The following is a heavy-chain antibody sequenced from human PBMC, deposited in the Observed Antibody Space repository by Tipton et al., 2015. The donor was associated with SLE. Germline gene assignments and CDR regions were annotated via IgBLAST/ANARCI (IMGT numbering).Heavy chain of an antibody. Sequence: QLVQSGAEVKKPGASVKVSCKASGYTLTSYGISWMRQAPGQGLEWMGWISDNDDNTNYPQRLQGRVTMTIDTSTNTAYMELRSLRSDDTAIYYCARDKLSALAGAAFYYWGQGTLVTVSS. D-gene: IGHD6-19*01. V-gene: IGHV1-18*01. CDR3: ARDKLSALAGAAFYY. J-gene: IGHJ4*02. CDR2: ISDNDDNT. CDR1: GYTLTSYG.